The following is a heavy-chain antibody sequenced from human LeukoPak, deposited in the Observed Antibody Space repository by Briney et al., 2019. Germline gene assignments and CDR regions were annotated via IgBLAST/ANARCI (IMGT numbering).Heavy chain of an antibody. Sequence: GGSLRLSCAASGFTVSSNYMSWVRQAPGKGLEWVSVVYSGGSTHYADSVKGRFTISRDNSKNTLYLHMNSLRAEDTAVYYCATADSGSYYSGFDYWGQGTLVTVSS. CDR1: GFTVSSNY. D-gene: IGHD1-26*01. J-gene: IGHJ4*02. CDR2: VYSGGST. CDR3: ATADSGSYYSGFDY. V-gene: IGHV3-66*01.